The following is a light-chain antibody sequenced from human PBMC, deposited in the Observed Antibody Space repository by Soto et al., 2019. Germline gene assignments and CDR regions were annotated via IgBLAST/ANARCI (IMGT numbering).Light chain of an antibody. J-gene: IGLJ1*01. CDR3: SSKKSSSTPV. V-gene: IGLV2-14*01. CDR1: SSDVGGYKY. CDR2: EVS. Sequence: QSVLTQPASVSGSPGQSITISCTGTSSDVGGYKYVSWYQQHPGKAPKLMIYEVSNRPSGVSNRFSGSKSGNTASLTISGLQAEDGADYYCSSKKSSSTPVFGAGTKLTVL.